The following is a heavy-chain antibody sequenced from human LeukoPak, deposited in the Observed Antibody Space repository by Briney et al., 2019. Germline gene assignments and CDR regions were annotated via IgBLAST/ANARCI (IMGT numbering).Heavy chain of an antibody. D-gene: IGHD6-19*01. J-gene: IGHJ4*02. Sequence: GGSLRLSCAASGFTFSSYAMHWVRPAPGKGLAGVAVISYDGSNKYYADSVKGRFTISRDNSKNTLYLQMNSLRAEDTAVYYCARVRIVAGREQGFDYWGQGTLVTVSS. CDR2: ISYDGSNK. V-gene: IGHV3-30-3*01. CDR3: ARVRIVAGREQGFDY. CDR1: GFTFSSYA.